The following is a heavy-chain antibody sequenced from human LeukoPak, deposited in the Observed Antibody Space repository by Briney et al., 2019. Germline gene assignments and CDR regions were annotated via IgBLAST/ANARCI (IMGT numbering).Heavy chain of an antibody. D-gene: IGHD3-16*01. CDR2: IKQDGSEK. CDR3: ARERVWDAFDI. J-gene: IGHJ3*02. CDR1: GFTFSNYW. V-gene: IGHV3-7*01. Sequence: GSLRLSCAASGFTFSNYWMSWVRQAPGKGLEWVANIKQDGSEKYYVDSVKGRFTISRDNAKNSLYLQMNSLRGEDTAVYYCARERVWDAFDIWGQGTMVTVSS.